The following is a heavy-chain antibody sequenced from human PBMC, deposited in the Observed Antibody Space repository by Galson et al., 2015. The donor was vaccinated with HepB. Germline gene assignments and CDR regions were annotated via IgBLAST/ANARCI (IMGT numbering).Heavy chain of an antibody. CDR3: AKGRSMVREDAFDI. J-gene: IGHJ3*02. Sequence: SLRLSCAASGFTFSSYAMDWVRQAPGKGLEWVSTIGASGGNTYYADSVKGRFTISRDNSKNTLYLQINRVRAEDTAVYYCAKGRSMVREDAFDIWGQGTMVTVSS. CDR2: IGASGGNT. V-gene: IGHV3-23*01. CDR1: GFTFSSYA. D-gene: IGHD3-10*01.